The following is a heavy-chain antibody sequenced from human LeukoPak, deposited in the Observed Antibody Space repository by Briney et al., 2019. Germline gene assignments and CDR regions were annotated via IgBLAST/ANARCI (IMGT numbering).Heavy chain of an antibody. J-gene: IGHJ5*02. V-gene: IGHV4-39*07. CDR2: IYYSGST. D-gene: IGHD2-21*01. Sequence: SETLSLTCTVSGGSISSRSYYWGWIRQPPGKGLEWIGSIYYSGSTYYNPSLKSRVTISIDKSKNHFSLRLRSVTAADTAVYYCARDKKQGVGMNRYNWFDPWGQGTLVTVSS. CDR3: ARDKKQGVGMNRYNWFDP. CDR1: GGSISSRSYY.